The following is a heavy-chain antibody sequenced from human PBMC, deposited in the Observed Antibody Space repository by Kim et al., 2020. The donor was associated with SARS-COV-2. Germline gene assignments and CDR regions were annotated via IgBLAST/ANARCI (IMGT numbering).Heavy chain of an antibody. Sequence: GGSLRLSCAASGFTFDDYGMSWVRQAPGKGLEWVSSINWNGENIGYADSVKGRFTISRDNANNSLFLQMNSLRAEDTALYYCARGLAAPNYWGQGTLVTV. D-gene: IGHD6-6*01. J-gene: IGHJ4*02. CDR1: GFTFDDYG. CDR2: INWNGENI. V-gene: IGHV3-20*04. CDR3: ARGLAAPNY.